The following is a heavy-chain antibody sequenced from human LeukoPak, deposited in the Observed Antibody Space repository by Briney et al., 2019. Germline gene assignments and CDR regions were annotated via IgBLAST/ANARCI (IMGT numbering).Heavy chain of an antibody. Sequence: SGGSLRLSCAASGFTFSSYEMNWVRQAPGKGLEWVSYISSSGSTIYYADSVKGRFTISRDNANNSLYLQMNSLGVEDTVHYYCAREGIWFGDLGAGFWGQGTLVTVSS. V-gene: IGHV3-48*03. CDR3: AREGIWFGDLGAGF. J-gene: IGHJ4*02. D-gene: IGHD3-10*01. CDR2: ISSSGSTI. CDR1: GFTFSSYE.